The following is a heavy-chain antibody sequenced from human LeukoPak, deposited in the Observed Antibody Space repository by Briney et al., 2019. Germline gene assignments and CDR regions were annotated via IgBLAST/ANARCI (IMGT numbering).Heavy chain of an antibody. V-gene: IGHV4-34*01. CDR3: ARGPRRYCSGGSCSPALDY. Sequence: PSETLSLTCTVSGDSISRYYWSWIRQPPGKGLEWIGEINHSGSTNYNPSLKSRVTISVDTSKNQFSLKLSSVTAADTAVYYCARGPRRYCSGGSCSPALDYWGQGTLVTVSS. CDR2: INHSGST. J-gene: IGHJ4*02. CDR1: GDSISRYY. D-gene: IGHD2-15*01.